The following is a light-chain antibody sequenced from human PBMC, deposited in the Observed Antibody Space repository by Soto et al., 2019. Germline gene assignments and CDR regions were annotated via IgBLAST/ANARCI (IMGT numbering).Light chain of an antibody. CDR3: SSYAGSNKGVV. J-gene: IGLJ2*01. Sequence: QSALTQPPSASGSPGQSVTISCTGTSSDVGGYNYVSWYQQHPGKAPKLMIYDVSKRPSGVPDRFSGYKSGNTASLTVSGLQAEDEADYYCSSYAGSNKGVVFGGGTKLTVL. CDR1: SSDVGGYNY. V-gene: IGLV2-8*01. CDR2: DVS.